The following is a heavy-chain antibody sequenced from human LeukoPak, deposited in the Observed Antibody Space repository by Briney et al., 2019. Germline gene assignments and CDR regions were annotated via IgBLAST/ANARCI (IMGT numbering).Heavy chain of an antibody. D-gene: IGHD6-6*01. CDR3: AKGYSSSSAGFDP. Sequence: PGGSLRLSCAASGFTFSSYDMSWVRQAPGKGLEWVSVISGSGGSTYYADSVKGRFTISRDNSKNTLYLQMNSLRAEDTAVYYCAKGYSSSSAGFDPWGQGTLVTVSS. J-gene: IGHJ5*02. CDR1: GFTFSSYD. V-gene: IGHV3-23*01. CDR2: ISGSGGST.